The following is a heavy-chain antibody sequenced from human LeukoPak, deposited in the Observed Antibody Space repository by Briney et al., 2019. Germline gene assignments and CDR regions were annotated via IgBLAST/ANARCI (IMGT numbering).Heavy chain of an antibody. Sequence: SQTLSLTCTVSGGSISSGDYYWSWIRQPPGKGLEWIGYIYYSGSTYYNPSLKSRVTISVDTSKNQFSLKLSSVTAADTAVYYCARHITVTYDAFDLWGRGTMVTVSS. CDR1: GGSISSGDYY. V-gene: IGHV4-30-4*08. D-gene: IGHD6-19*01. CDR3: ARHITVTYDAFDL. CDR2: IYYSGST. J-gene: IGHJ3*01.